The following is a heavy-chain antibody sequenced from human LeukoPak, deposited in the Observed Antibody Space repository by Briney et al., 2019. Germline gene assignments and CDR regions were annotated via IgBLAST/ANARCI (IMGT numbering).Heavy chain of an antibody. CDR1: GYDFTNYW. V-gene: IGHV5-51*01. CDR3: VRQADSSGWYYFDY. CDR2: IYPDDSDT. D-gene: IGHD6-19*01. J-gene: IGHJ4*02. Sequence: GEALKISCQGSGYDFTNYWIGWVRQMPEKGLEWMAIIYPDDSDTKYNPSFQGQVTISSDKSISTAYLQWSSLKASDTAIYYCVRQADSSGWYYFDYWGPGTRVTVTS.